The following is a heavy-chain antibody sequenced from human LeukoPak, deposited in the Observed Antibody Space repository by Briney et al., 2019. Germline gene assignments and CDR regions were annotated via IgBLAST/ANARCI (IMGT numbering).Heavy chain of an antibody. Sequence: GGSLRLSSAASGFTFSSYWMSWVRQAPGKGLEWVANIKQDGSEKYYVDSVKGRFTISRDNAKNSLYLQMNSLRAEDTAVYYCAREYSSGWPDAFDIWGQGTMVTVSS. CDR3: AREYSSGWPDAFDI. D-gene: IGHD6-19*01. CDR1: GFTFSSYW. V-gene: IGHV3-7*01. J-gene: IGHJ3*02. CDR2: IKQDGSEK.